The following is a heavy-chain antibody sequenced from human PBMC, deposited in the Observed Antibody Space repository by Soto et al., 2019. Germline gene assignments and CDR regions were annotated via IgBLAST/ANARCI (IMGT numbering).Heavy chain of an antibody. J-gene: IGHJ4*02. CDR1: GFTFSSYE. V-gene: IGHV3-48*03. CDR3: ARVATTGCFDY. Sequence: EVQLVESGGGLVQPGGSLRLSCAASGFTFSSYEMNWVRQAPGKGLEWVSYISSSGSTIYYADSVKGRFTISRDNAKNSLYLQMNSLRAEDTAVYYCARVATTGCFDYGGQGTLVTVSS. CDR2: ISSSGSTI. D-gene: IGHD5-12*01.